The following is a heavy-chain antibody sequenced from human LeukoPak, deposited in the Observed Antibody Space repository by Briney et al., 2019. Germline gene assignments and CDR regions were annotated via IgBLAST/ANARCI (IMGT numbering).Heavy chain of an antibody. Sequence: ASVKVSCKTSGYIFTDYYMHWVRQAPGQGLEWMGWINPNTGGTNYAQKFQGRVTMTSDPSLITGYMELSRLTPDDTAVFYCARGHAGGDHRKFSMDVWGKGTTVTVSS. CDR2: INPNTGGT. CDR1: GYIFTDYY. V-gene: IGHV1-2*02. CDR3: ARGHAGGDHRKFSMDV. J-gene: IGHJ6*03. D-gene: IGHD2-21*02.